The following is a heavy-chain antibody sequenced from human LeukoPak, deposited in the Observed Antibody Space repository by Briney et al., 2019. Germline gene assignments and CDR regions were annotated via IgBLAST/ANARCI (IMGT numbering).Heavy chain of an antibody. Sequence: GGSLRLSCAASGFTFSSYGMHWVRQAPGKGLEWVAFIRYDGSNKYYADSVKGRFTISRDNSKNTLYLQMNSLRAEDTAVYYCAKGEIAVAGDYYYYYYMDVWGKGTTVTISS. CDR2: IRYDGSNK. CDR3: AKGEIAVAGDYYYYYYMDV. D-gene: IGHD6-19*01. V-gene: IGHV3-30*02. CDR1: GFTFSSYG. J-gene: IGHJ6*03.